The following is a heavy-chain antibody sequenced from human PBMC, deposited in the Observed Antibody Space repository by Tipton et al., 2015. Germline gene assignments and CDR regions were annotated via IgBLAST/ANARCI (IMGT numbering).Heavy chain of an antibody. CDR1: GGSFSGYY. Sequence: KPSETLSLTCAVYGGSFSGYYWSWIRQSPGKGLEWIGEINHSGSTNYNPSLKSRVTISVDTSKNQFSLRLSSVTAADTAVYYCARVPPYYDILTGHWGGYYYYAMDVWGQGTTVTVSS. D-gene: IGHD3-9*01. CDR2: INHSGST. V-gene: IGHV4-34*01. CDR3: ARVPPYYDILTGHWGGYYYYAMDV. J-gene: IGHJ6*02.